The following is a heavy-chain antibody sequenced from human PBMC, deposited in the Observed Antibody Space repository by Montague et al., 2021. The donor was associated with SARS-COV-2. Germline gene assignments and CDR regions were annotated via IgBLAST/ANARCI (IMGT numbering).Heavy chain of an antibody. V-gene: IGHV3-74*01. CDR1: GFTFSTYW. CDR3: ARSNFHNYADY. CDR2: INPDGDAT. Sequence: SLRLSCAASGFTFSTYWMYWIRQVPGKGLAWVSRINPDGDATTYADSVKGRFTISRENSKNILYLQMNSLRGEDTAVYYCARSNFHNYADYWGRGNLVTVSS. J-gene: IGHJ4*02. D-gene: IGHD1-20*01.